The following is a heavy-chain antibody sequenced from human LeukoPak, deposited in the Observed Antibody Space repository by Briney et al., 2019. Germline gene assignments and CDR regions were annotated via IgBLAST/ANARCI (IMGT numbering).Heavy chain of an antibody. CDR1: GYTFTSYD. CDR3: ARDGDLLWFGELSSSNWFDP. V-gene: IGHV1-3*01. CDR2: INAGNGNT. D-gene: IGHD3-10*01. Sequence: ASVKVSCKASGYTFTSYDMHWVRQAPGQRLEWMGWINAGNGNTKYSQKFQGRVTITRDTSASTAYMELSSLRSEDTAVYYCARDGDLLWFGELSSSNWFDPWGQGTLVTVSS. J-gene: IGHJ5*02.